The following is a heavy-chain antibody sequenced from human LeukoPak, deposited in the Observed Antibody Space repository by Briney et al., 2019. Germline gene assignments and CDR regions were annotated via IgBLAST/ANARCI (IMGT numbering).Heavy chain of an antibody. J-gene: IGHJ4*02. CDR1: GFTFSSYA. CDR3: AKDLSPEWELPHYFDY. D-gene: IGHD1-26*01. Sequence: QAGGSLRLSCAASGFTFSSYAMSWVRQAPGKGLEWVSAISGSGGSTYYADSVKGRFTISRDNSKNTLYLQMNSLRAEDTAVYYCAKDLSPEWELPHYFDYWGQGTLVTVSS. CDR2: ISGSGGST. V-gene: IGHV3-23*01.